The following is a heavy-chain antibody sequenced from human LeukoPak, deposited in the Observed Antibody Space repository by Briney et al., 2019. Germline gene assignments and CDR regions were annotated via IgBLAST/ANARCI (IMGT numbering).Heavy chain of an antibody. CDR2: IWSSGDII. D-gene: IGHD6-13*01. V-gene: IGHV3-48*03. J-gene: IGHJ4*02. CDR3: ARATQRRRIGAVGIFDY. Sequence: GGSLRLSCVPSGFTFSSYEMKWVRQARGKGLEWGSYIWSSGDIIYYADSVKGRFIISRDNAKNSLYLQMNRPRAEDTGVYYCARATQRRRIGAVGIFDYWGQGTLVTVSS. CDR1: GFTFSSYE.